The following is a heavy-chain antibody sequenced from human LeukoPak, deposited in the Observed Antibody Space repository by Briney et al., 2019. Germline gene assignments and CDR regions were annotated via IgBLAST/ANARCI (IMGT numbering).Heavy chain of an antibody. J-gene: IGHJ6*04. CDR3: VELGITMIGGV. V-gene: IGHV3-48*03. Sequence: GGSLRLSCAASGFTFSSYEMNWVRQAPGKGLEWVSYISSSGSTIYYADSVKGRFTISRDNAKNSLYLQMNSLRAEDTAVYYCVELGITMIGGVWGKGTTVTLSS. CDR1: GFTFSSYE. D-gene: IGHD3-10*02. CDR2: ISSSGSTI.